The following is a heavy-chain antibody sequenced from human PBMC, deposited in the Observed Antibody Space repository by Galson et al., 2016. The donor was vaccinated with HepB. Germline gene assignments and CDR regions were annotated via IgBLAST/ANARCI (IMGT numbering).Heavy chain of an antibody. J-gene: IGHJ5*02. CDR3: AWAGSSGSHNFFGP. Sequence: QSGAEVKKPGESLKISCKGYGYIFSIYWIAWVRQTPGKGPEWMGMIYPDDGNAKSSTSFQGRVSISADTSTSTAYLQWTGLRATDTAIYYCAWAGSSGSHNFFGPGGQGTLVTVSS. D-gene: IGHD6-25*01. V-gene: IGHV5-51*03. CDR2: IYPDDGNA. CDR1: GYIFSIYW.